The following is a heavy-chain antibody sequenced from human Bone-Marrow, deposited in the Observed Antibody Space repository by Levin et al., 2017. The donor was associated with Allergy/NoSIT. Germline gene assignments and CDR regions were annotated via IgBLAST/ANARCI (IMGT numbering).Heavy chain of an antibody. V-gene: IGHV1-8*01. CDR3: ARGELGSGYLFDY. D-gene: IGHD5-12*01. CDR1: GYTFTSFD. J-gene: IGHJ4*02. Sequence: ASVKVSCKTSGYTFTSFDNNWVRQATGPGLEWMGWMYPNSDNAGYAQKFQGRVTMTRNTSISTAYMELSSLRSEDTAIYYCARGELGSGYLFDYWGQGTLVTVSS. CDR2: MYPNSDNA.